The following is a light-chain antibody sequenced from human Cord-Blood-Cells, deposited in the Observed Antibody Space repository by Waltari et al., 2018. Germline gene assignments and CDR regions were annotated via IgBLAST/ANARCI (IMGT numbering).Light chain of an antibody. CDR1: QSISNY. CDR2: AAS. Sequence: DIHMTQSPPSLSASVGDRVTITCRASQSISNYLNWYQQKPGKAPKLLIYAASSLQSGVPSRFSGSGSGTDFTLTISSLQPEDFATYYCQQSYSTPYTFGQGTKLEIK. J-gene: IGKJ2*01. CDR3: QQSYSTPYT. V-gene: IGKV1-39*01.